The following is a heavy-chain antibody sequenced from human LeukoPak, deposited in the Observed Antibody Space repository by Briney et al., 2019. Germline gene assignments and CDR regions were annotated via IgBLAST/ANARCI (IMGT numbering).Heavy chain of an antibody. Sequence: PSETLSLTCTVSGGSISSSSYYWGWIRQPPGKGLEWIGNIHYSGSTQYNPSLKSRVTISADTSKNQFSLKLSSVTAADTAVYYCVRPPGIAVAWFDPWGQGTLVTVSS. CDR1: GGSISSSSYY. CDR2: IHYSGST. CDR3: VRPPGIAVAWFDP. V-gene: IGHV4-39*01. D-gene: IGHD6-19*01. J-gene: IGHJ5*02.